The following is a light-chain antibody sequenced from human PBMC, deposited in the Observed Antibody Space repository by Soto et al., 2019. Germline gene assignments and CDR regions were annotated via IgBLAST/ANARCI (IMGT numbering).Light chain of an antibody. J-gene: IGLJ1*01. CDR1: NSNIGAGYD. V-gene: IGLV1-40*01. CDR3: HSYDSSLSGYV. CDR2: GNS. Sequence: SVLTQPPSVSGAPGQRVTSSGTGSNSNIGAGYDVDWYQQLPGTAPKLLMYGNSNRPSGVPDRFSGSKSGSSASLAITGLQAEDEADYYCHSYDSSLSGYVFGTGTKVTVL.